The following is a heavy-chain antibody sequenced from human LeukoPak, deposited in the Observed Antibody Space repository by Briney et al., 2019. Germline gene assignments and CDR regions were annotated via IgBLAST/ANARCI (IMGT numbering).Heavy chain of an antibody. Sequence: PSETLSLTCTVSGGSIGRSSYYWGWIRQPPGKGLEWTGEINHSGSTNYNPSLKSRVTISVDTSKTQFSLKLSSVTAADTAVYCCARDLYGSGQGPYFEYWGQGTLVTVSS. CDR1: GGSIGRSSYY. CDR3: ARDLYGSGQGPYFEY. CDR2: INHSGST. V-gene: IGHV4-39*07. J-gene: IGHJ4*02. D-gene: IGHD3-10*01.